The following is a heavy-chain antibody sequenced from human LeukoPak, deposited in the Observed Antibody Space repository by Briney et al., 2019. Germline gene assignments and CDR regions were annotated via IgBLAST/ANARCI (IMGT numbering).Heavy chain of an antibody. D-gene: IGHD6-13*01. Sequence: PPETLSLTCTVSGGPIRTTSYYWGWIRQPPGKGLEWIGSIYYSGSTYYNPSLKSRVTMSVDTSKNQFSLKLSSVTAADTAVYYCARVSSSWYQDWYFDLWGRGTLVTVSS. CDR3: ARVSSSWYQDWYFDL. CDR2: IYYSGST. J-gene: IGHJ2*01. CDR1: GGPIRTTSYY. V-gene: IGHV4-39*07.